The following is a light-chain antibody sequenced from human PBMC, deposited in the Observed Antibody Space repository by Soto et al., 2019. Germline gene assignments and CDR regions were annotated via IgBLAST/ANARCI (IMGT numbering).Light chain of an antibody. CDR1: QSVGSN. V-gene: IGKV3-15*01. J-gene: IGKJ1*01. CDR3: QQYNNWPRT. Sequence: EIVLTQSPATLSVSPGERATLSCRASQSVGSNLAWFQQKPGQAPRLLIYDASARATNIPVGFSGSGSGREFTLTIRSLQSQDFAIYYCQQYNNWPRTFGQGTKVEI. CDR2: DAS.